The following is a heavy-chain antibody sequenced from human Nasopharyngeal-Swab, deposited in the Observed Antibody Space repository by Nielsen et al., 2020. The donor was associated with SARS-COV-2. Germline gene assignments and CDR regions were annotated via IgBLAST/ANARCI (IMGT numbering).Heavy chain of an antibody. CDR3: ARGGIGIVGASDAFDI. V-gene: IGHV1-69*01. CDR2: INPNSGGT. Sequence: WVRQAPGQGLEWMGRINPNSGGTNYAQKFQGRVTITADESTSTAYMELSSLRSEDTAVYYCARGGIGIVGASDAFDIWGQGTMVTVSS. D-gene: IGHD1-26*01. J-gene: IGHJ3*02.